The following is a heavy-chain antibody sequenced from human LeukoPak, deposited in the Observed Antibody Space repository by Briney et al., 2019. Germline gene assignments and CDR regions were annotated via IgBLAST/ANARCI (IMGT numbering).Heavy chain of an antibody. Sequence: HGGSLRLSCAASGFTFSSYWMSWVRQAPGKGLEWVANINQDGSEKYYVDSVKGRFTISRDNAKNSLYLQMNSLRAEDTAVYYCARDVATISNWFDSWGQGTLVTVSS. CDR1: GFTFSSYW. CDR2: INQDGSEK. V-gene: IGHV3-7*01. D-gene: IGHD5-24*01. CDR3: ARDVATISNWFDS. J-gene: IGHJ5*01.